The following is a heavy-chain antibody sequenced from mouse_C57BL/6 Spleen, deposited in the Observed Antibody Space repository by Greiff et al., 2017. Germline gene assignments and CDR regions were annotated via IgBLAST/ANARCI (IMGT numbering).Heavy chain of an antibody. CDR2: IYPGDGDT. CDR1: GYAFSSYW. CDR3: ERKGGLRLGYFGV. Sequence: QVQLQQSGAELVKPGASVKISCKASGYAFSSYWMNWVKQRPGKGLEWIGQIYPGDGDTNYNGKFKGKATLTANKSSSTAYMQLSSLTSEDSAVYFCERKGGLRLGYFGVWGTGTTVTVAS. D-gene: IGHD1-1*01. V-gene: IGHV1-80*01. J-gene: IGHJ1*03.